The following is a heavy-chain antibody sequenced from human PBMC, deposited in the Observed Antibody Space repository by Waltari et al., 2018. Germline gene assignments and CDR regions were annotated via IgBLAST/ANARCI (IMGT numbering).Heavy chain of an antibody. CDR1: GYTFGIYT. V-gene: IGHV1-18*01. D-gene: IGHD3-16*01. CDR3: ARVSSIFGDAFDL. Sequence: QDHLVQSGTEVKKPGASVKVSCTASGYTFGIYTFTWVRQAPGQGLEWMGWISAHNGKTDYSQKFQGRVAMTTDTSTSTAYMELRSLTSDDTAVYYCARVSSIFGDAFDLWGQGTVVTASS. J-gene: IGHJ3*01. CDR2: ISAHNGKT.